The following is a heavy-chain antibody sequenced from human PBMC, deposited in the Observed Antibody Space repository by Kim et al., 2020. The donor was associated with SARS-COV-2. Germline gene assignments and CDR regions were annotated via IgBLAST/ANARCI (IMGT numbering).Heavy chain of an antibody. Sequence: GGSLRLSCAASGFPFSDSVLHWVRQASGRGREWVGRVRSKGDNYATEYAASVKGRFTISRDDSSSIAYLQMNTLKTDDTAGYYCFRHAPSSSEDASDVWG. CDR3: FRHAPSSSEDASDV. J-gene: IGHJ3*01. V-gene: IGHV3-73*01. CDR2: VRSKGDNYAT. CDR1: GFPFSDSV.